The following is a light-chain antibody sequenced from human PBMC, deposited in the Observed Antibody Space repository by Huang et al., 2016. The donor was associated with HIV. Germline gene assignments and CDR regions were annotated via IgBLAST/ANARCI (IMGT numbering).Light chain of an antibody. CDR2: AAS. Sequence: DGQLSQSPSSLSASVVDRCNSTCRASQDISSDVAWYQQKTGKAPRLLIYAASTLESGAPSRFSGSGSGTDFTLTISGRQPEDFATYYCLQLNSYPGTFGPGTNVDIK. V-gene: IGKV1-9*01. CDR1: QDISSD. CDR3: LQLNSYPGT. J-gene: IGKJ3*01.